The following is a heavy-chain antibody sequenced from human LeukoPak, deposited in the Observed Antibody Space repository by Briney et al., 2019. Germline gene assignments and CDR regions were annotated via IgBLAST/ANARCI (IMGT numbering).Heavy chain of an antibody. CDR1: GGSFSGYY. CDR2: INHSGST. Sequence: SETLSLTCAVYGGSFSGYYWSRIRQPPGKGLEWIGEINHSGSTNYNPSLKSRVTISVDTSKNQFSLKLSSVTAADTAVYYCARRLGATAMVNYWGQGTLVTVSS. V-gene: IGHV4-34*01. J-gene: IGHJ4*02. D-gene: IGHD5-18*01. CDR3: ARRLGATAMVNY.